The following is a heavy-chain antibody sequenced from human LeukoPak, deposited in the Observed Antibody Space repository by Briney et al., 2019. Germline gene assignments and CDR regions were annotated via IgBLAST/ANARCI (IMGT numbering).Heavy chain of an antibody. J-gene: IGHJ4*02. CDR2: IWYDGSNE. CDR1: GFTFSSYG. D-gene: IGHD2-15*01. CDR3: AKVFSDCSGGSCYWSEFDY. V-gene: IGHV3-33*06. Sequence: GGSLRLSCAASGFTFSSYGMHLVRQAPGKGLEWVAVIWYDGSNEYYADSVKGRFTISRDNSKNTLYLQMNSLRAEDTAVYYCAKVFSDCSGGSCYWSEFDYWGQGTLVTVSS.